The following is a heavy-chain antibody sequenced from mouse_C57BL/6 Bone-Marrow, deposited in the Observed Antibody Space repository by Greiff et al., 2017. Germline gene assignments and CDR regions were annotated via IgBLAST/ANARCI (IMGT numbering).Heavy chain of an antibody. CDR3: ARRGNYDYAMDY. CDR2: ISNGGGST. V-gene: IGHV5-12*01. J-gene: IGHJ4*01. Sequence: EVKLVESGGGLVQPGGSLKLSCAASGFTFSDYYMYWVRQTPEKRLEWVAYISNGGGSTYYPDTVKGRFTISRDNAKNTLYLQMSRLKSEDTAMYYCARRGNYDYAMDYWGQGTSVTVSS. CDR1: GFTFSDYY. D-gene: IGHD2-1*01.